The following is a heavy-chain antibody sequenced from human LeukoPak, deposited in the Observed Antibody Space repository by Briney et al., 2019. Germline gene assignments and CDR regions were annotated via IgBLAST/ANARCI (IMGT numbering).Heavy chain of an antibody. CDR2: ISGSGGRT. D-gene: IGHD6-13*01. J-gene: IGHJ4*02. V-gene: IGHV3-23*01. CDR1: GFTFSSYS. CDR3: AKPTVAAGISE. Sequence: AGGSLRLSCAASGFTFSSYSMNWVRQAPGKGLEWVSAISGSGGRTYYADSVKGRFTISRDNSKNTLFMQMNSLRAEDTAVYYCAKPTVAAGISEWGQGTLVTVSS.